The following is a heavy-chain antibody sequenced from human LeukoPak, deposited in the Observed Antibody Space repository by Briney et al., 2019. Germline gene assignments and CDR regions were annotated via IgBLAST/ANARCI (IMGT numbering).Heavy chain of an antibody. CDR2: IYYSGST. Sequence: SETLSLTCTDSGGSISSYYWSWIRQPPGKGLEWIGYIYYSGSTNYNPSLKSRVTISVDTSKNQFSLKLSSVTAADTAVYYCARRHDILTGYYAFDYWGQGTLVTVSS. CDR1: GGSISSYY. V-gene: IGHV4-59*08. CDR3: ARRHDILTGYYAFDY. D-gene: IGHD3-9*01. J-gene: IGHJ4*02.